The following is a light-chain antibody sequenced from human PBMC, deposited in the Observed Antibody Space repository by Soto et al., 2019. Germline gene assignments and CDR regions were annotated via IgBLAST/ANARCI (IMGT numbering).Light chain of an antibody. CDR2: EDN. CDR1: SGSIASNY. J-gene: IGLJ3*02. CDR3: QSYDATNQV. Sequence: NFMLTQPHSVSESPGKTVIISCTRSSGSIASNYVRWYQQRPGSSPTTVIYEDNQRPSGVPDRFSGSIDSSSNSASLTISGLEPEDEADYFYQSYDATNQVFGGGTKLTVL. V-gene: IGLV6-57*01.